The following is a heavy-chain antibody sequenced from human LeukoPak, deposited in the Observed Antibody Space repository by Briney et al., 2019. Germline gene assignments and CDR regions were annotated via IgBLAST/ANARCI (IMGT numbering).Heavy chain of an antibody. J-gene: IGHJ4*02. CDR2: INPNSGGT. V-gene: IGHV1-2*02. D-gene: IGHD5-24*01. Sequence: GASVKVSCKASGYTFTGYYMHWVRQAPGQGLEWMGWINPNSGGTNYAQKFQGRVTMTRNTSISTAYMELSRLRSDDTAVYYCARVLDGYPIGVSDYWGQGTLVTVSS. CDR1: GYTFTGYY. CDR3: ARVLDGYPIGVSDY.